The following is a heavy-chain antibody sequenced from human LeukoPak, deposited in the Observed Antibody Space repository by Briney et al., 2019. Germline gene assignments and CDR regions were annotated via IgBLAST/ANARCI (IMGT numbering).Heavy chain of an antibody. V-gene: IGHV3-23*01. D-gene: IGHD2-21*02. Sequence: PGGSLRLSCAVSGLTFSIYAMSWVRQAPGKGLEWVSTISGGGDATYYADSVKGRFTISRDNAKNTMYLQMNSLRAEDTAVYYCARGAYCDGDCYWPDYWGQGTLVTVSS. CDR2: ISGGGDAT. CDR3: ARGAYCDGDCYWPDY. CDR1: GLTFSIYA. J-gene: IGHJ4*02.